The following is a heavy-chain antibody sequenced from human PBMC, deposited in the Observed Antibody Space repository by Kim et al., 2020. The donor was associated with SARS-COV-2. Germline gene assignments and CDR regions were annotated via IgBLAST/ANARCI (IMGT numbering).Heavy chain of an antibody. D-gene: IGHD3-22*01. CDR2: ISRSSSTI. J-gene: IGHJ4*02. CDR1: GFTFSSYS. CDR3: ARVSTEDYYVCSGLGDAFDS. V-gene: IGHV3-48*04. Sequence: GGSLRLFCAASGFTFSSYSMNWVRQAPGKGLEWVSYISRSSSTIYYADSVKGRFTISRDNAKNSLYLQMNSLRAEDTAVYYCARVSTEDYYVCSGLGDAFDSCGQEALVTVSS.